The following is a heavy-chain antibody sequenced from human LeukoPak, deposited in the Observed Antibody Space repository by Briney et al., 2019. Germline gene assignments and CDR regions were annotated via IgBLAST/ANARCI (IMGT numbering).Heavy chain of an antibody. V-gene: IGHV4-39*07. J-gene: IGHJ6*02. CDR2: INHSGST. CDR1: GGSISSGGYY. D-gene: IGHD3-9*01. CDR3: AVRYFDWLLTGAYYYGMDV. Sequence: PSETLSLTCTVSGGSISSGGYYWSWIRQPPGKGLEWIGEINHSGSTNYNPSLKSRVTISVDTSKNQFSLKLSSVTAADTAVYYCAVRYFDWLLTGAYYYGMDVWGQGTTVTVSS.